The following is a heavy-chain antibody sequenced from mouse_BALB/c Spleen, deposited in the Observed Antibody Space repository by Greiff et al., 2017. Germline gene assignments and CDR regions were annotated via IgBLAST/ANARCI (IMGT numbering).Heavy chain of an antibody. V-gene: IGHV3-6*02. D-gene: IGHD3-1*01. Sequence: EVKLQESGPGLVKPSQSLSLTCSVTGYSITSGYYWNWIRQFPGNKLEWMGYISYDGSNNYNPSLKNRISITRDTSKNQFFLKLNSVTTEDTATYYCARGSGYAYAMDYWGQGTSVTVSS. J-gene: IGHJ4*01. CDR3: ARGSGYAYAMDY. CDR1: GYSITSGYY. CDR2: ISYDGSN.